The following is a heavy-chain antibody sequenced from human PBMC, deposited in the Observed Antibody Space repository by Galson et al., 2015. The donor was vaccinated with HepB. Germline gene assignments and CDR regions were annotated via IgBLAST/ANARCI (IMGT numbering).Heavy chain of an antibody. CDR3: ARDSSGGGMDV. D-gene: IGHD1-14*01. CDR1: GFTFSSYA. V-gene: IGHV3-30*04. Sequence: SLRLSCAASGFTFSSYAMHWVRQAPGKGLEWVAVISYDGTNKYYTDSVKGRCTISRDNSKNTLYLQMNSLRVEDTTVYYCARDSSGGGMDVWGQGTTVTVSS. J-gene: IGHJ6*02. CDR2: ISYDGTNK.